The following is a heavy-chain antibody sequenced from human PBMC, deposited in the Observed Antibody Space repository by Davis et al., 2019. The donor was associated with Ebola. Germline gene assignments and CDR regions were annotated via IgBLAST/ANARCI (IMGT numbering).Heavy chain of an antibody. CDR1: GGTFSSYA. J-gene: IGHJ3*02. V-gene: IGHV1-18*01. CDR2: ISAYNGNT. Sequence: ASVKVSCKASGGTFSSYAISWVRQAPGQGLEWMGWISAYNGNTNYAQKLQGRVTMTTDTSTSTAYMELRSLRSDDTAVYYCARGFQAGYDAFDIWGQGTMVTVSS. CDR3: ARGFQAGYDAFDI. D-gene: IGHD3-9*01.